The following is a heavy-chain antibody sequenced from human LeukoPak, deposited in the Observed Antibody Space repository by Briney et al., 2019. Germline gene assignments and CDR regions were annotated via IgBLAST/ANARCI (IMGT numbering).Heavy chain of an antibody. Sequence: ASVKVSCKASGYTFTSYDINWVRQATGQGLEWMGWMNPNSGNTGYAQKFQGRVTMTRDTSTSTVYMELSSLRSEDTAVYYCARVRQQLNHFYFDYWGQGTLVTVSS. CDR3: ARVRQQLNHFYFDY. CDR2: MNPNSGNT. V-gene: IGHV1-8*01. D-gene: IGHD6-13*01. CDR1: GYTFTSYD. J-gene: IGHJ4*02.